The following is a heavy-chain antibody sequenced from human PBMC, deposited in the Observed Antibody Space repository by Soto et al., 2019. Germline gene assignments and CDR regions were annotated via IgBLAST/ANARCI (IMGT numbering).Heavy chain of an antibody. V-gene: IGHV1-18*04. CDR1: GYAFSDPG. J-gene: IGHJ4*02. CDR2: ISAYNGNT. CDR3: ALDHRYSSSFFDS. Sequence: QVRLVLSGDEVKKPGASMKVSCKASGYAFSDPGISWVRQAPGQGLEWIGWISAYNGNTNYAQQFQGRVTVTTDASTATDYMEVRSLTSDDTAVYYCALDHRYSSSFFDSWSQGTLITVSS. D-gene: IGHD6-6*01.